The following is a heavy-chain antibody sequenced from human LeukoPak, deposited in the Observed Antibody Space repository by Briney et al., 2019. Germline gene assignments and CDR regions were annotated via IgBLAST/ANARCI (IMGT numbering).Heavy chain of an antibody. V-gene: IGHV4-61*08. CDR1: GGSIMVAAYS. J-gene: IGHJ4*02. D-gene: IGHD3-10*01. CDR2: VYYSGSA. CDR3: ARHEKLGQFDY. Sequence: PSETLSLTCTVSGGSIMVAAYSWSWIRQPPGKGLEWIGYVYYSGSANYNPSLKSRVTISVDTSKNQFSLKLSSVTAADTAVYYCARHEKLGQFDYWGQGTLVTVSS.